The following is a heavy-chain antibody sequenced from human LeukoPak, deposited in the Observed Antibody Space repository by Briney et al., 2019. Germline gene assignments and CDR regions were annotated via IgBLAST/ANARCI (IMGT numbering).Heavy chain of an antibody. J-gene: IGHJ4*02. CDR1: GGSISSGGYY. CDR3: ARLVRDGYNWGFDY. Sequence: PSETLSLTCTVSGGSISSGGYYWSWIRQHPGKGLEWIGYIYYSGSTYYNPSLKSRVTILVDTSKNQFSLKLSSVTAADTAVYYCARLVRDGYNWGFDYWGQGTLVTVSS. CDR2: IYYSGST. D-gene: IGHD5-12*01. V-gene: IGHV4-31*03.